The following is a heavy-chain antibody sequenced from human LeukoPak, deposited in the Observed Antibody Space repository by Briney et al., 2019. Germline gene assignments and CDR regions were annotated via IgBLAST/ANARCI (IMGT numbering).Heavy chain of an antibody. D-gene: IGHD4-17*01. V-gene: IGHV3-21*01. CDR1: GFTFTSYA. CDR2: ISSSSGYK. J-gene: IGHJ4*02. CDR3: ARDYYGDYSFDY. Sequence: GGSLRLSCAASGFTFTSYAMSWVRQAPGKGLEWVSSISSSSGYKYYADSVKGRFTISRDNAKNSLYLQMNSLRAEDTAVYYCARDYYGDYSFDYWGQGTLVTVSS.